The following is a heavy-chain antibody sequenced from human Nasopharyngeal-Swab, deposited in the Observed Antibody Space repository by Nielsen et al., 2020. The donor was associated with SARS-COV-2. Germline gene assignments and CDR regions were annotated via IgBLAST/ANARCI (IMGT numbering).Heavy chain of an antibody. V-gene: IGHV3-74*01. CDR2: INSDGTTT. J-gene: IGHJ6*02. CDR1: GFSFRSYW. Sequence: GESLKISCAASGFSFRSYWMHWVRQAPGKGLVWVSCINSDGTTTRYADSVKGQFTVSRDNAKNTLYLEMNSLRADDTAVYYCARRLVWFGEAHYYYYGMDVWGQGTTVTASS. CDR3: ARRLVWFGEAHYYYYGMDV. D-gene: IGHD3-10*01.